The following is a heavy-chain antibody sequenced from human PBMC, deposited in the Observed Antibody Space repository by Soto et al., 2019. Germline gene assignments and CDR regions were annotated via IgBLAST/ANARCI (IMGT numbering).Heavy chain of an antibody. CDR2: IYWDDDK. V-gene: IGHV2-5*02. D-gene: IGHD2-2*01. CDR3: AHSHCISTSCYPGGVWFDP. Sequence: QITLKESGPTLVKPTQTLTLTCTFSGFSLSTSGVGVGWIRQPPGKALEWLALIYWDDDKRYSPSLKSRLTITKDTSKNQVVLTMTNMDPVDTATYYCAHSHCISTSCYPGGVWFDPWGQGTLVTVSS. J-gene: IGHJ5*02. CDR1: GFSLSTSGVG.